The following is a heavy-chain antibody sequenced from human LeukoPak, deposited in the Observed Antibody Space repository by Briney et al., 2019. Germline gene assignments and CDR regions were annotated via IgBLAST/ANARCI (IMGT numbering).Heavy chain of an antibody. CDR3: ARGGPYSSSSYYFDY. Sequence: ASVKVSCKASGYTFTSYGISWVRQAPGQGLEWIGWISAYNGNTNYAQKLQGRVTMTTDTSTSTAYMELRSPRSDDTAVYYCARGGPYSSSSYYFDYWGQGTLVTVSS. D-gene: IGHD6-6*01. CDR2: ISAYNGNT. CDR1: GYTFTSYG. V-gene: IGHV1-18*01. J-gene: IGHJ4*02.